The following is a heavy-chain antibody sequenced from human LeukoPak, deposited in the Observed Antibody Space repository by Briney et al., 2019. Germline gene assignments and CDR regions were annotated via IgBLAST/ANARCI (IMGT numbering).Heavy chain of an antibody. D-gene: IGHD3-16*02. CDR2: IKQDGSEK. V-gene: IGHV3-7*01. Sequence: GGSLRLSCAASGFTFSSYWMSWVRQAPGKGLEWVANIKQDGSEKYYVDSVKGRFTISRDNDKNSLFLQMTSLRAEDTAVYYCARVGGRYSPLGYWGQGTLVTVS. CDR3: ARVGGRYSPLGY. CDR1: GFTFSSYW. J-gene: IGHJ4*02.